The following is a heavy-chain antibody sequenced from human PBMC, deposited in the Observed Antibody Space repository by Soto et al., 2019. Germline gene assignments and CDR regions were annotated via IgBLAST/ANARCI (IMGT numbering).Heavy chain of an antibody. CDR3: ARDGGGYSYRYSSPEPYYYYGMDV. Sequence: ASVKVSWNASGDTFADCYMHWVRQAPEQGLEWMGFINPNSGGTNYAQNFQGRVTMTRDTSITTAYMELSRLRSDETAVYYCARDGGGYSYRYSSPEPYYYYGMDVWRQGTTVTVSS. V-gene: IGHV1-2*02. D-gene: IGHD5-18*01. J-gene: IGHJ6*02. CDR1: GDTFADCY. CDR2: INPNSGGT.